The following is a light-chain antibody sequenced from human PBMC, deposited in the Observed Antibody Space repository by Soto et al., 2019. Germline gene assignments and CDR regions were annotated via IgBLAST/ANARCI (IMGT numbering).Light chain of an antibody. Sequence: DIVMTQSPLSLPVTPGEPASISCRSSQSLLHTNGYNYLDWYLQKPGQSPQPLIYLGFNRASGVPDRFSGSGSGTDFTLKISRVEAEDVGVYYCMQALQTPLTFGGGTKVEIK. CDR3: MQALQTPLT. CDR2: LGF. J-gene: IGKJ4*01. V-gene: IGKV2-28*01. CDR1: QSLLHTNGYNY.